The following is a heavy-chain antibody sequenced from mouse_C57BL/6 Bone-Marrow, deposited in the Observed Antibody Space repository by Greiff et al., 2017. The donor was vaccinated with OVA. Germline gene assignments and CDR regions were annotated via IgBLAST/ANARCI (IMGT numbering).Heavy chain of an antibody. D-gene: IGHD2-2*01. CDR2: ISYDGSN. CDR3: ARYGYDGFAY. V-gene: IGHV3-6*01. J-gene: IGHJ3*01. Sequence: VQLKQSGPGLVKPSQSLSLTCSVTGYSITSGYYWNWIRQFPGNKLEWMGYISYDGSNNYNPSLKNRISITRDTSKNQFFLKLNSVTTEDTATYYCARYGYDGFAYWGQGTLVTVSA. CDR1: GYSITSGYY.